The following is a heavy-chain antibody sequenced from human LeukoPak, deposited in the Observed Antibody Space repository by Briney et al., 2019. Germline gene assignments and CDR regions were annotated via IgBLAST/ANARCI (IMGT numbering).Heavy chain of an antibody. CDR2: ISAYNGNT. V-gene: IGHV1-18*01. CDR1: GYTFTSYG. CDR3: ARDNDCSSTSCYAGDFDY. D-gene: IGHD2-2*01. J-gene: IGHJ4*02. Sequence: ASVKVSCKASGYTFTSYGISWVRQAPGQGLEWRGWISAYNGNTNYAQKLQGRVTMTTDTSTSTAYMELRSLRSDDTAVYYCARDNDCSSTSCYAGDFDYWGQGTLVTVSS.